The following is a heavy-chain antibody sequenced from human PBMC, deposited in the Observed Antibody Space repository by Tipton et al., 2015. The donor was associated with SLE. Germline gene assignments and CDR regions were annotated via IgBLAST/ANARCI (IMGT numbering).Heavy chain of an antibody. Sequence: SLRLSCAASGFTFRNYEMNWIRQAPGKGLEWVSYITSSGSTIYYADSVKGRFTISRDNAKNSLYLQMNSLRAEDTAVYYCARGTWLGIYFEYWGHGTLLTVSS. J-gene: IGHJ4*01. CDR2: ITSSGSTI. CDR1: GFTFRNYE. D-gene: IGHD3-9*01. V-gene: IGHV3-48*03. CDR3: ARGTWLGIYFEY.